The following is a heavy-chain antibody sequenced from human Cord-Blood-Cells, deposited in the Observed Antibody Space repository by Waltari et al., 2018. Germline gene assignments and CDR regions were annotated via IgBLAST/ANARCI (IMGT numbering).Heavy chain of an antibody. CDR2: IYSGGST. CDR1: GFTVGSNY. Sequence: QLLESGGGLVQPGGSLRHYCAASGFTVGSNYMGWVRQAPGKGLEWVSVIYSGGSTYYADSVKGRFTSSRHNSKNTLYLQMNSLRAEDTAVYYCAVTTGAYAFDIWGQGTMVTVSS. V-gene: IGHV3-53*04. J-gene: IGHJ3*02. CDR3: AVTTGAYAFDI. D-gene: IGHD1-1*01.